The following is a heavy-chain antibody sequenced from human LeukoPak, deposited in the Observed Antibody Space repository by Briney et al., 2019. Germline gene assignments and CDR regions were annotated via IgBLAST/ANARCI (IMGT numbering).Heavy chain of an antibody. D-gene: IGHD1-26*01. J-gene: IGHJ4*02. CDR3: ARVLDSGNYYFDY. Sequence: PGGSLRLSCAASGVTFSSYGMNWVRQAPGKGLEWVSSITSSSYKYYADSVKGRFTISRDNARNSLYLQMNSLRAEDTAVYYCARVLDSGNYYFDYWGQGTLVTVSS. CDR1: GVTFSSYG. V-gene: IGHV3-21*01. CDR2: ITSSSYK.